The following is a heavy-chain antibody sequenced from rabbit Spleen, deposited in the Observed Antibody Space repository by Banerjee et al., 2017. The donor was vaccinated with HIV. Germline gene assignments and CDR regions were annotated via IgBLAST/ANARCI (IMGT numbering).Heavy chain of an antibody. CDR2: IDPIFGIA. V-gene: IGHV1S7*01. CDR3: VREVAGRFGL. D-gene: IGHD4-1*01. CDR1: GFDFGRYY. Sequence: HLVESGGGLVQPGGSLELSCKASGFDFGRYYMSWVRQAPGKGLEWIGDIDPIFGIAVYASWVNGRFTISNHNAQNTLYLHLNSLTAVDTATYFCVREVAGRFGLWGPGTLVTVS. J-gene: IGHJ4*01.